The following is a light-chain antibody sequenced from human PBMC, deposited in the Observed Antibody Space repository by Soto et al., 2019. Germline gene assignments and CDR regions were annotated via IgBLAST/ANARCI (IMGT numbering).Light chain of an antibody. CDR3: QQYNAYPWT. V-gene: IGKV1-5*03. CDR1: QTISSW. Sequence: DIQMTQSPTTLSGSVGDRVTITCLASQTISSWLAWYQQKPGKAPKLLIYKASTLKSGVPSRFGGSGSGTEFTLTISSLQSDDFGTYYCQQYNAYPWTFGEGTKVDI. J-gene: IGKJ1*01. CDR2: KAS.